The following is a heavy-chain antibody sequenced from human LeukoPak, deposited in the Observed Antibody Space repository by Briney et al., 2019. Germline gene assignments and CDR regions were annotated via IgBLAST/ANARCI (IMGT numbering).Heavy chain of an antibody. D-gene: IGHD5-12*01. J-gene: IGHJ4*02. CDR1: GFSFNAYW. CDR2: INPVGCET. V-gene: IGHV3-7*03. CDR3: ATFGLVAALDL. Sequence: GGSLRLSCVASGFSFNAYWMAWVRQAPGTGREWVANINPVGCETFHVDPVKGRFILSSKHAQNLVHLEMNGLRAGGTGVYYCATFGLVAALDLWGQGTLVTVSS.